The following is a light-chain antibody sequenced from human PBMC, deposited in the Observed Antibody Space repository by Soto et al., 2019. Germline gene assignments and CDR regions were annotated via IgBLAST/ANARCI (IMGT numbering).Light chain of an antibody. CDR1: QSVSNY. CDR2: DAS. V-gene: IGKV3-11*01. J-gene: IGKJ4*01. Sequence: EIVLTQSPGTLSLSPGDRATLTCRASQSVSNYLNWYQQKPGQAPGLLIFDASNRATGIPARFSGSGSGTDFTLTISTLEPEDFAVYYCQQRSNWPPLTFGGGTKVEI. CDR3: QQRSNWPPLT.